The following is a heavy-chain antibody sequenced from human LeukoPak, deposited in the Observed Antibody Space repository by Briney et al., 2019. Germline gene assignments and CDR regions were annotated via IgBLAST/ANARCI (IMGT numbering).Heavy chain of an antibody. D-gene: IGHD3-10*01. CDR2: IYTSGST. CDR1: GGSISSGSYY. CDR3: ARVVVTMVREGWDDAFDI. J-gene: IGHJ3*02. V-gene: IGHV4-61*02. Sequence: SETLSLTCTVSGGSISSGSYYWSWIRQPAGKGLEWIGRIYTSGSTNYNPSLKSRVTISVDTSKNQFSLELSSVTAADTAVYYCARVVVTMVREGWDDAFDIWGQGTMVTVSS.